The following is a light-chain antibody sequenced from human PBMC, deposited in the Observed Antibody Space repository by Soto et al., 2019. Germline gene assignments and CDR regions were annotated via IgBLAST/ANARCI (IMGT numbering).Light chain of an antibody. V-gene: IGKV1-5*03. J-gene: IGKJ2*01. CDR3: QQYNSYSYT. CDR2: KAS. Sequence: DIQMTQSPSTLSASVGDRVTITCRASQSISSWLAWYQQKPGKAPKLLIYKASSLESGVPSRFSGSGCWTEFTLTISSLQPDDFATYYCQQYNSYSYTFGQGTKLEIK. CDR1: QSISSW.